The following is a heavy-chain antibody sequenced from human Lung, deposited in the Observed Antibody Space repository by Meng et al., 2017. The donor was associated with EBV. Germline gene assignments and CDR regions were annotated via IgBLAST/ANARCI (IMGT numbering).Heavy chain of an antibody. V-gene: IGHV1-18*01. D-gene: IGHD6-19*01. J-gene: IGHJ4*02. CDR2: ISCYNGDT. CDR1: RASLTRHG. CDR3: ARDPSNTSGRYAYFDY. Sequence: VQFVVEVKQSGASVLVSCQGSRASLTRHGIGWIRQVPGQGREWMGWISCYNGDTNYATKLQGRVSMTTETSTNTAYMDLRSLRSDETAVYYCARDPSNTSGRYAYFDYWGQGTLVTVSS.